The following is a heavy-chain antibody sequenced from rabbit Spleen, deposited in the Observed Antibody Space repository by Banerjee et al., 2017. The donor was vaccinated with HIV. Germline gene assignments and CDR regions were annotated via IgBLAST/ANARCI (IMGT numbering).Heavy chain of an antibody. CDR3: ARDSSTNGGVYYDYLDL. CDR2: IDSGSSGFT. D-gene: IGHD1-1*01. V-gene: IGHV1S40*01. Sequence: QSLEESGGDLVKPGASLTLTCTASGVSFSSNYYMCWVRQAPGKGLEWIACIDSGSSGFTYFASWAKGRFTISKTSSTTVTLQMTSLTAADTATYFCARDSSTNGGVYYDYLDLWGQGTLVTVS. J-gene: IGHJ5*01. CDR1: GVSFSSNYY.